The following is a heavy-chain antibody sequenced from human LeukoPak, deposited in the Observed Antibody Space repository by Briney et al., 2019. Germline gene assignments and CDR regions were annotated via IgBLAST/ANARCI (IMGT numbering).Heavy chain of an antibody. CDR3: ARESSVGATSV. Sequence: ASVKVSCKASGYTSTSYYMHWVRQAPGQGLEWMGIINPSGGSTSYAQKFQGRVTMTRDTSTSTVYMELSSLRSEDTALYYCARESSVGATSVWGQGTLVTVSS. D-gene: IGHD1-26*01. CDR2: INPSGGST. V-gene: IGHV1-46*01. J-gene: IGHJ4*02. CDR1: GYTSTSYY.